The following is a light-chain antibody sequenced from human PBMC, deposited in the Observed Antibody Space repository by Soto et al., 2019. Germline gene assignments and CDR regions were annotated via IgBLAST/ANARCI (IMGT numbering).Light chain of an antibody. CDR1: HVVSSSY. CDR3: QQYGSSPLT. J-gene: IGKJ1*01. CDR2: TAS. Sequence: EIVLMQSPGTLSLSPGERATLSCRASHVVSSSYLAWYQHKPGQAPRLVIYTASGRATGIPDRFRGSGSGTDFSLTISRLEPEDFAVYYCQQYGSSPLTFGQGTKVEIK. V-gene: IGKV3-20*01.